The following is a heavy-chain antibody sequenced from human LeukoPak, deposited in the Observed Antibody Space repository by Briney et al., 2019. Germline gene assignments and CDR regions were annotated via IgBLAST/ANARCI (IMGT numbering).Heavy chain of an antibody. D-gene: IGHD3-9*01. V-gene: IGHV1-18*01. CDR2: ISAYNGNT. CDR3: ARDSGYDILTGYYLLGYFDY. CDR1: GYTFTSYG. Sequence: ASVKVSCKASGYTFTSYGISWVRQAPGQGLEWMGWISAYNGNTNYAQKLQGRVTMTTDTSTSTAYMELKSLRSDDTAVYYCARDSGYDILTGYYLLGYFDYWGQGTLVTVSS. J-gene: IGHJ4*02.